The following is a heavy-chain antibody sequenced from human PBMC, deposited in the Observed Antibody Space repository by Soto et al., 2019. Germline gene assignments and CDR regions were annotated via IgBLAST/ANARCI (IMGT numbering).Heavy chain of an antibody. CDR2: ISGSGGST. J-gene: IGHJ4*02. CDR3: AKDGGSYDSSGYFDY. Sequence: PGGSLRLSCAAPGFTFSSYAMSWVRQAPGKGLEWVSAISGSGGSTYYADSVKGRFTISRDNSKNTLYLQMNSLRAEDTAVYYCAKDGGSYDSSGYFDYWGQGTLVTVSS. D-gene: IGHD3-22*01. CDR1: GFTFSSYA. V-gene: IGHV3-23*01.